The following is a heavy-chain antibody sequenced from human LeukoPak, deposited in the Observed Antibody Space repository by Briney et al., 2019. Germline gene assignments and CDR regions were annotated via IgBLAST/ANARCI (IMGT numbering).Heavy chain of an antibody. CDR3: ARIVRHESYDSSGYTLDY. CDR2: INSDGSST. J-gene: IGHJ4*02. Sequence: PGGSLRLSCAASGFTFSSYWMHWVRQAPGKGLVWVSRINSDGSSTSYADSVKGRFTISRDNAKNTLYLQMNSLRAEHTAVYYCARIVRHESYDSSGYTLDYWGQGTLVTVSS. V-gene: IGHV3-74*01. D-gene: IGHD3-22*01. CDR1: GFTFSSYW.